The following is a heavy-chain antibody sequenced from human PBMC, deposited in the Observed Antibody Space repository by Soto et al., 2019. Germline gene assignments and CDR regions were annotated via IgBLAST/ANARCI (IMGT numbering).Heavy chain of an antibody. CDR1: GGSFSGYY. CDR2: INHSGST. D-gene: IGHD3-3*01. CDR3: ARGGTQYYDFWSGYYTPAGLDV. V-gene: IGHV4-34*01. Sequence: PSDTLSLTCAVYGGSFSGYYWSWIRQPPGKGLEWIGEINHSGSTNYNPSLKSRVTISVDTSKNQFSLKLSSVTAADTAVYYCARGGTQYYDFWSGYYTPAGLDVWGKGTTVTVSS. J-gene: IGHJ6*04.